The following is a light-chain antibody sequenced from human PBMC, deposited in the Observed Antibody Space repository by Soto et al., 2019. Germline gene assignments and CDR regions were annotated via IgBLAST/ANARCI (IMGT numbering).Light chain of an antibody. CDR3: QQYNNWPGT. CDR1: QNVNSN. Sequence: EKVMTQSPATLSVSPGERATLSCRASQNVNSNLAWYQQKPGQAPRLLIYGASTRATGIPVRFSGSGSGTEFTLTISSLQSEDFAVYYCQQYNNWPGTFGQGTKVEIK. CDR2: GAS. V-gene: IGKV3-15*01. J-gene: IGKJ1*01.